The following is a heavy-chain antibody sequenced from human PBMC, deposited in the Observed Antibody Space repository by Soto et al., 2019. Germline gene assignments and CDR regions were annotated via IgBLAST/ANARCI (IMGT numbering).Heavy chain of an antibody. V-gene: IGHV3-74*01. CDR2: IYFDGITT. Sequence: GGSLSLSCTASGFTFNTHWMHWVRQDPGRGLVWVSRIYFDGITTNYADSVKGRLTVSRDNAKNTVYLHVNTLRDEDTAGYYCARGGAMGVDYWGQGTLVTVSS. CDR3: ARGGAMGVDY. D-gene: IGHD1-26*01. CDR1: GFTFNTHW. J-gene: IGHJ4*02.